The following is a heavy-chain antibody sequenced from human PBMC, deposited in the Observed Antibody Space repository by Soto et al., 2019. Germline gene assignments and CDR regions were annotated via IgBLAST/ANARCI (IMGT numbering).Heavy chain of an antibody. CDR3: ARTDCSSTSCYNYYYYGMDV. CDR2: INPGNGDT. J-gene: IGHJ6*02. V-gene: IGHV1-3*01. D-gene: IGHD2-2*01. CDR1: GYSFTKYG. Sequence: ASVKVSCKTSGYSFTKYGLHWVHQAPGQRLEWMGWINPGNGDTKYSQKFQGRVTITRDTSATTAYMELSSLRSEDSAVFYCARTDCSSTSCYNYYYYGMDVWGQGTTVTVS.